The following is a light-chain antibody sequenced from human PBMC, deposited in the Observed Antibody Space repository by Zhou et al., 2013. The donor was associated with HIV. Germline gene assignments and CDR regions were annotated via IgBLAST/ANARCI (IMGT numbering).Light chain of an antibody. Sequence: DIQMTQSPSSLSASVGDRVTITCRASQSISTYLNWYQQKPGKAPKLLIYAASSLQSGVPSRFSGSGSGTDFTLTISSLQPEDIATYYCQQSYSAPLYTFGLGTKLEIK. CDR2: AAS. CDR3: QQSYSAPLYT. CDR1: QSISTY. V-gene: IGKV1-39*01. J-gene: IGKJ2*01.